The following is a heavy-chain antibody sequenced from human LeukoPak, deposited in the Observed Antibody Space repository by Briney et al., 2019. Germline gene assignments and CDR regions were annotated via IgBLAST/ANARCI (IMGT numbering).Heavy chain of an antibody. J-gene: IGHJ4*02. D-gene: IGHD3-22*01. CDR1: GFTFSSYS. CDR2: ISSSSSYI. CDR3: ARDPLDTYYYDSSGPQEKYFDY. V-gene: IGHV3-21*01. Sequence: GGSLRLSCAASGFTFSSYSMNWVRQAPGKGLEWVSSISSSSSYIYYADSVKGRFTISRDNAKNSLYLQMNSLRAEDTAVYYCARDPLDTYYYDSSGPQEKYFDYWGQGTLVTASS.